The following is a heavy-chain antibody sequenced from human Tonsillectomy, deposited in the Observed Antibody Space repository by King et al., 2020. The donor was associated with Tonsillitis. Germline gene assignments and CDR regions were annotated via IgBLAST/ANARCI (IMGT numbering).Heavy chain of an antibody. CDR1: GFTFSTYA. CDR2: ISGRGGST. D-gene: IGHD2-2*01. CDR3: AKEPGGIVVLPAAGHSNWFDP. J-gene: IGHJ5*02. Sequence: VQLVESGGGLVQPGGSLRLSCAASGFTFSTYAMSWVRQAPGKGLEWGSSISGRGGSTYYADAVKGRFTISRDNSKNTLYLKMNSLRAEDTAVYYCAKEPGGIVVLPAAGHSNWFDPWGQGTLVTVSS. V-gene: IGHV3-23*04.